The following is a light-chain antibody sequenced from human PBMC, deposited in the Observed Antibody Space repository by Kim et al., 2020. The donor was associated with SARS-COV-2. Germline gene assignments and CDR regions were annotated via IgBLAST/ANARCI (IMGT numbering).Light chain of an antibody. CDR1: HSISTW. J-gene: IGKJ1*01. Sequence: ASIGDRGNITCRASHSISTWLAWYKKKSGKAPKLLMYQASIAETGVPLRFSGSGSGTEFTLTNNSLQPDDSATYYCQEYDTYTWTFGQGTKVDIK. CDR2: QAS. CDR3: QEYDTYTWT. V-gene: IGKV1-5*03.